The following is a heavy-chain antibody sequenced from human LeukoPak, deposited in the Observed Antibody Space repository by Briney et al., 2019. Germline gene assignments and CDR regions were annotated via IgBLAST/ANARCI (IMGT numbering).Heavy chain of an antibody. CDR1: RATFDTYA. Sequence: AGGSLRLSCAAPRATFDTYAIAWARQAPGKGLQWVSTLTGRGDTTYYAESVKGRFTISRDNSKNTVYLQMNSLRVDDTAVYYCARDYGYAPYYFDYWGQGTLVTVSS. CDR2: LTGRGDTT. J-gene: IGHJ4*01. CDR3: ARDYGYAPYYFDY. V-gene: IGHV3-23*01. D-gene: IGHD5-18*01.